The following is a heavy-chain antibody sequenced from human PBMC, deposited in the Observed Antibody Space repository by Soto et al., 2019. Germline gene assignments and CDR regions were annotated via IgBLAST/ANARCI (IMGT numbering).Heavy chain of an antibody. CDR3: ARGGIGSQSYAIHI. CDR1: GGTFNNYA. Sequence: QVQLVQSGAEVKKPGSSVRVSCKASGGTFNNYAVHWVRQAPGQGPEWVGGIIPKFSTSSSAQKFQGRVTMTADSSANTAYMELVSLRSEDTDVYYCARGGIGSQSYAIHIWGQGTTVTVSS. CDR2: IIPKFSTS. D-gene: IGHD1-26*01. J-gene: IGHJ3*02. V-gene: IGHV1-69*06.